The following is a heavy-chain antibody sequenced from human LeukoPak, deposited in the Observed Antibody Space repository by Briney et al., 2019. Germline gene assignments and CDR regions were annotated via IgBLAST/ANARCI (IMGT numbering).Heavy chain of an antibody. CDR2: ISYDGSNK. V-gene: IGHV3-30-3*01. J-gene: IGHJ6*03. CDR1: GFTFSSYA. CDR3: ARGEDIVVVPAAHMDV. D-gene: IGHD2-2*01. Sequence: GGSLRLSCAASGFTFSSYAMHWVRQAPGKGLEWVAVISYDGSNKYYADSVKGRFTISRDNSKNTLYLQMNSLRAEDTAVYYCARGEDIVVVPAAHMDVWGKGTTVTVSS.